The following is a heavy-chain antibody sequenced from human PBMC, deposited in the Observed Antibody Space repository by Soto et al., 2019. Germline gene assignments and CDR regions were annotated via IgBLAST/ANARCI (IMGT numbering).Heavy chain of an antibody. CDR1: GGSISSGDYY. J-gene: IGHJ5*02. CDR2: IYYSGST. D-gene: IGHD3-9*01. V-gene: IGHV4-39*01. Sequence: SETLSLTCTVSGGSISSGDYYWGWIRQPPGKGLEWIGSIYYSGSTYYNPSLKGRVTISVDTSKNQFSLKLSSVTAADTAVYYCASSLRYFDWLLSFYWFDPWGQGTLVTVSS. CDR3: ASSLRYFDWLLSFYWFDP.